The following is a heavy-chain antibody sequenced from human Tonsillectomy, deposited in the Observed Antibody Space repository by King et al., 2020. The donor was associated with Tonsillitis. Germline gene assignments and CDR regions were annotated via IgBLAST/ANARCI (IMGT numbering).Heavy chain of an antibody. V-gene: IGHV3-21*01. CDR2: IYLTRIYS. Sequence: VQLVESGVGLVKPGGSLRLSCAASGFTFSTYSLNWVRHAPGKGPECVSSIYLTRIYSYYAYSVEGRFTISRDNAHNSLYLQMNSLRAEDTAVYYCARDLVPDSSGYPLTSYYALDVWGQGTTVTVSS. CDR3: ARDLVPDSSGYPLTSYYALDV. J-gene: IGHJ6*02. CDR1: GFTFSTYS. D-gene: IGHD3-22*01.